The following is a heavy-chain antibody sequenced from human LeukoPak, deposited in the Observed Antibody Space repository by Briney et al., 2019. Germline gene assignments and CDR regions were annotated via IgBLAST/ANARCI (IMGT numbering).Heavy chain of an antibody. J-gene: IGHJ6*03. Sequence: SVKVSCKASGGFFSSYAISWVRQAPGQGLEWMGGIIPIFGTANYAQKFQGRVTITTNESTSTAYMVLSILRSEDTAVYYCARGRRSGYSSSWYDYYYYYMDVWGKGTTVTLSS. CDR1: GGFFSSYA. V-gene: IGHV1-69*05. CDR3: ARGRRSGYSSSWYDYYYYYMDV. CDR2: IIPIFGTA. D-gene: IGHD6-13*01.